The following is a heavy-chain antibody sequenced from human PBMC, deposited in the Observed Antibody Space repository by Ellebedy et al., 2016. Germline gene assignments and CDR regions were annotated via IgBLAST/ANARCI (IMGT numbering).Heavy chain of an antibody. CDR1: GFTFTSYS. D-gene: IGHD3-16*01. V-gene: IGHV3-48*02. CDR2: ISPTSGSTI. Sequence: GESLKISXAVSGFTFTSYSMKWVRQTPGKGQEWVSYISPTSGSTIYYADSVKGRFTISRDNAKNSVYLQMNSLRDEDTAVYYCTRGGLDNSFDVWGQGTMVTVSS. J-gene: IGHJ3*01. CDR3: TRGGLDNSFDV.